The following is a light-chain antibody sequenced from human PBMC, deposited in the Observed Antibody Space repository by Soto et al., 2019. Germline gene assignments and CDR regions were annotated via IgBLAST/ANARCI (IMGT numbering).Light chain of an antibody. J-gene: IGLJ1*01. CDR3: LSYTTSGTFV. CDR2: QVS. Sequence: QSVLTQPASVSGSPGQSITISCTGTSSDIGAYNSVSWYQQHPGKAPKLIVFQVSFRPSAVSDRFSGSKSDNTASLTISGLQTEDEADYYCLSYTTSGTFVFGPGTKVTV. CDR1: SSDIGAYNS. V-gene: IGLV2-14*01.